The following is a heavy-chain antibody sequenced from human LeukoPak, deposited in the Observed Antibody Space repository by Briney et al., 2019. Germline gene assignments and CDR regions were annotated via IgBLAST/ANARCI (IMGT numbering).Heavy chain of an antibody. CDR2: INHSGST. Sequence: GSLRLSCTASGFTFGDYAMSWIRQPPGKGLEWIGEINHSGSTNYNPSLKSRVTISVDTSKNQFSLKLSSVTAADTAVYYCARQISLGYCSGGSCYFYYYGMDVWGQGTTVTVSS. V-gene: IGHV4-34*01. J-gene: IGHJ6*02. CDR1: GFTFGDYA. D-gene: IGHD2-15*01. CDR3: ARQISLGYCSGGSCYFYYYGMDV.